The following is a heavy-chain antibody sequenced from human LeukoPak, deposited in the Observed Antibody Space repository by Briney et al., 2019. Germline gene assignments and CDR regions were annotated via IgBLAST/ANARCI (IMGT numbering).Heavy chain of an antibody. CDR3: ARDGGGSLEWLLPDY. V-gene: IGHV1-2*02. D-gene: IGHD3-3*01. Sequence: ASVKVSCKASGYTFTAYYMYWVRQAPGQGLEWMGWINPNSGGTNYAQKFQGRVTMTRDTSISTAYMELSRLRSDDTAVYYCARDGGGSLEWLLPDYWGQGTLVTVSS. CDR1: GYTFTAYY. J-gene: IGHJ4*02. CDR2: INPNSGGT.